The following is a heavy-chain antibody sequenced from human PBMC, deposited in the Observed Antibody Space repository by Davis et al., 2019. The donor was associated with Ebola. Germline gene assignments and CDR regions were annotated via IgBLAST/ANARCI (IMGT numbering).Heavy chain of an antibody. Sequence: GESLKISCAASGFTFSSYAMHWVRQAPGKGLEWVAVISYDGSNKYYADSVKGRFTISRDNSKNTLYLQMNSLGAEDTAVYYCATGGYCSSTSCYNRGDYYYGMDVWGQGTTVTVSS. CDR3: ATGGYCSSTSCYNRGDYYYGMDV. V-gene: IGHV3-30-3*01. CDR2: ISYDGSNK. D-gene: IGHD2-2*02. CDR1: GFTFSSYA. J-gene: IGHJ6*02.